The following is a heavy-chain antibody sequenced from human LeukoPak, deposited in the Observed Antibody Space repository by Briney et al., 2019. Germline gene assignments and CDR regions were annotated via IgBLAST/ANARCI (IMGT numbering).Heavy chain of an antibody. CDR2: IYTSGST. CDR1: GGSISSYY. V-gene: IGHV4-4*09. J-gene: IGHJ3*02. Sequence: SKTLSLTCSVSGGSISSYYWSWIRQPPGKGLEWIGYIYTSGSTSYNPSLKSRVTISLDTSKNQFSLKLSSVTAADTAMYYCARGYYYDTSGYPDSFDIWGQGTMVTVSS. D-gene: IGHD3-22*01. CDR3: ARGYYYDTSGYPDSFDI.